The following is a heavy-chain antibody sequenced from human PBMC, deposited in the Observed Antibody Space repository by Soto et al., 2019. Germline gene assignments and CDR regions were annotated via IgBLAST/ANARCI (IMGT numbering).Heavy chain of an antibody. V-gene: IGHV1-2*02. Sequence: ASVNVSCKASGHPFTDSSMHWVRQAPRQGLELMGWINLNSGGTYYAQKFQGRVTMTRXMXXXXAXMXLXXXTSDXTAMYYCVRDLGGYDLYGPDIWGQGTLVTVSS. CDR1: GHPFTDSS. D-gene: IGHD5-12*01. CDR2: INLNSGGT. J-gene: IGHJ4*02. CDR3: VRDLGGYDLYGPDI.